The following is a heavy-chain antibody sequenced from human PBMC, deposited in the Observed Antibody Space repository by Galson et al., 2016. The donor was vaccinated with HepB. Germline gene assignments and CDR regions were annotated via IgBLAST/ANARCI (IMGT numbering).Heavy chain of an antibody. J-gene: IGHJ4*02. V-gene: IGHV3-43*02. CDR2: ISWDGGST. D-gene: IGHD3-10*01. Sequence: SLRLSCAASGFSFSIHGMIWIRQVPGKGLEWVSLISWDGGSTYYADSVKGRFTISRDNSKNYLYLQMNSLRTEDTALYYCAKDISYYGSGLDNWGQGTLVIVSS. CDR1: GFSFSIHG. CDR3: AKDISYYGSGLDN.